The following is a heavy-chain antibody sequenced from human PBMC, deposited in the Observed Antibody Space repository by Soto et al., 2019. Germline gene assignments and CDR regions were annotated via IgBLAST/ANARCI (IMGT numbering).Heavy chain of an antibody. V-gene: IGHV4-34*01. Sequence: SETLSLTCAVYGGSFSGYYWSWIRQPPGKGLEWIGEINHSGSTNYNPSLKSRVTISVDTSKNQFSLKLSSVTAADTAVYYCANNTSSSYGMVVWGQGITVTVSS. CDR3: ANNTSSSYGMVV. D-gene: IGHD6-6*01. CDR1: GGSFSGYY. J-gene: IGHJ6*02. CDR2: INHSGST.